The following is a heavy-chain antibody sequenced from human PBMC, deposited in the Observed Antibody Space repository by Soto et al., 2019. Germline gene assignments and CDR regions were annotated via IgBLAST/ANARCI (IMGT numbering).Heavy chain of an antibody. CDR1: GYSFTSYW. Sequence: VESLKISCKGSGYSFTSYWIGWVRQMRGKGLEWMGIIYPGDSDTRYSPSFQGQVTISADKSISTAYLQWSSLKASDTAMYYCARLGKQRLAPHNWFDPWGQGTLVTVSS. J-gene: IGHJ5*02. CDR3: ARLGKQRLAPHNWFDP. V-gene: IGHV5-51*01. D-gene: IGHD6-25*01. CDR2: IYPGDSDT.